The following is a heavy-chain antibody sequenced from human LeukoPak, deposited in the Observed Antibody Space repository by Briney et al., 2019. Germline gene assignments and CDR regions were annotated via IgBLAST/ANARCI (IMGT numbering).Heavy chain of an antibody. CDR3: ARVRGNGWYEFEY. J-gene: IGHJ4*02. CDR2: VYYSGST. Sequence: SETLSLTCTVSGGSISSYYWTWIRQSPGKGLEWIGSVYYSGSTYYNPSLKSRVTMSVDTSKNQFFLKLTSVTAADTAVYHCARVRGNGWYEFEYWGQGTRVTVSS. V-gene: IGHV4-59*01. CDR1: GGSISSYY. D-gene: IGHD6-19*01.